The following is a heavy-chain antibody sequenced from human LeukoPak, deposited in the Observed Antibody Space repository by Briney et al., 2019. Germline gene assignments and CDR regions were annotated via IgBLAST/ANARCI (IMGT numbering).Heavy chain of an antibody. CDR2: ISAYNGNT. CDR3: AIAVAGHDAFDI. D-gene: IGHD6-19*01. Sequence: ASVKVSCKASGYTFTSYDISWVRQAPGQGLEWMGWISAYNGNTNYAQKLQGRVTMTTDTSTSTAYMELRSLRSDDTAVYYCAIAVAGHDAFDIWGQGTMVTVSS. CDR1: GYTFTSYD. V-gene: IGHV1-18*01. J-gene: IGHJ3*02.